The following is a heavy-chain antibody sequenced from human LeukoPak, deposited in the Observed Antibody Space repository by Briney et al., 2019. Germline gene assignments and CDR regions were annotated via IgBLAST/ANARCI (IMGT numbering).Heavy chain of an antibody. Sequence: SETLSLTCAVYGGSFSGYYWSWMRQPPGKGLEWIGEINHSGSTNYNPSLKSRVTISVDTSKNQFSLKLSSVTAADTAVYYCASNLGYQRPRYYYYMDVWGTGTAVTVSS. CDR1: GGSFSGYY. CDR2: INHSGST. J-gene: IGHJ6*03. D-gene: IGHD2-2*01. CDR3: ASNLGYQRPRYYYYMDV. V-gene: IGHV4-34*01.